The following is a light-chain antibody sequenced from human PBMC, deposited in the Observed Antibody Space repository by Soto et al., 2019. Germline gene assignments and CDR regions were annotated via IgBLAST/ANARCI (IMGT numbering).Light chain of an antibody. Sequence: DIEMTQSPSSLPASVRDRVTITSRASQRITFYLNWYQQQLWKAPKLMIYSASTLQSGVPSRLSGRGSGADCTLTISSLQPQDLATWYCQQTYSSRLTFSPGTRAHIK. J-gene: IGKJ3*01. V-gene: IGKV1-39*01. CDR1: QRITFY. CDR3: QQTYSSRLT. CDR2: SAS.